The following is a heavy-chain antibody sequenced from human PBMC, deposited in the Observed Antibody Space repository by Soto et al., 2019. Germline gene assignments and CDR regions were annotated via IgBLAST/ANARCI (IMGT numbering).Heavy chain of an antibody. V-gene: IGHV1-18*01. J-gene: IGHJ4*02. CDR3: ARVPSSGSYQFDY. D-gene: IGHD1-26*01. Sequence: QVQLVQSGAEVKKPGASVKVSCKASGYTFSSYGISWVRQAPGQCLEWMGWISVYYGNTNYAQKLQGRVTVPTDTSTSTDYMELRSLRSDDTAVYFCARVPSSGSYQFDYWGQGTLVTVSS. CDR2: ISVYYGNT. CDR1: GYTFSSYG.